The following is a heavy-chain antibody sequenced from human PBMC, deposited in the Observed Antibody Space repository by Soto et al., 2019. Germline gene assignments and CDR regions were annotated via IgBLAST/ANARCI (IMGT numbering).Heavy chain of an antibody. D-gene: IGHD2-8*01. V-gene: IGHV1-2*04. J-gene: IGHJ6*02. Sequence: ASVKVSCKASGYSFTDYHIHWVQQAPGQGLEWLGRINPKSGGTSTAQKFQGWVTMTTDTSISTASMELTRLTSDDTAIYYCARGDSTDCSNGVCSFFYNHDMDVWGQGTTVTVSS. CDR2: INPKSGGT. CDR1: GYSFTDYH. CDR3: ARGDSTDCSNGVCSFFYNHDMDV.